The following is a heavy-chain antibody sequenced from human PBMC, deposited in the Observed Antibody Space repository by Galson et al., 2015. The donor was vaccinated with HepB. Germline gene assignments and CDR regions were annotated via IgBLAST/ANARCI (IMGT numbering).Heavy chain of an antibody. Sequence: PALVKPTQTLTLTCTFSGFSLSTSGMCVSWIRQPPGKALEWLARIDWDDDEYYSTSLKTRLTISKDTSKNQVVLTMTNMDPVDTATYYCARIREVRYCSSTSCYDLDYGMDVWGQGTTVTVSS. D-gene: IGHD2-2*01. J-gene: IGHJ6*02. CDR1: GFSLSTSGMC. CDR3: ARIREVRYCSSTSCYDLDYGMDV. CDR2: IDWDDDE. V-gene: IGHV2-70*11.